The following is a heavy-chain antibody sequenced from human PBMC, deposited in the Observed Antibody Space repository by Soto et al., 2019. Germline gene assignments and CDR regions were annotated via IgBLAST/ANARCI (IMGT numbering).Heavy chain of an antibody. J-gene: IGHJ4*02. CDR2: INHSGST. CDR3: AREAVVAALDY. D-gene: IGHD2-15*01. CDR1: GGSFSGYY. V-gene: IGHV4-34*01. Sequence: PSETLSLTCAVYGGSFSGYYWSWIRQPPGKGLEWIGEINHSGSTNYNPSLKSRVTISVDTSKNQFSLKLSSVTAEDTAVYYCAREAVVAALDYWGQGTLVTVSS.